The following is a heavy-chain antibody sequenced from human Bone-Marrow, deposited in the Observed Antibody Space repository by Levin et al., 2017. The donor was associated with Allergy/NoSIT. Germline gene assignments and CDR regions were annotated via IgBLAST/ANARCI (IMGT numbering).Heavy chain of an antibody. CDR3: ARDRDYYDSSGYDIVYYGMDV. Sequence: SQTLSLTCTVSGASISSNDYYWSWIRQPPGKGLEWIGYIYSSGNTHYNPSLKSRVTMSLDASKNPISLKLNSVTAADTPVYYCARDRDYYDSSGYDIVYYGMDVWGQGTTVTVSS. V-gene: IGHV4-30-4*01. D-gene: IGHD3-22*01. J-gene: IGHJ6*02. CDR2: IYSSGNT. CDR1: GASISSNDYY.